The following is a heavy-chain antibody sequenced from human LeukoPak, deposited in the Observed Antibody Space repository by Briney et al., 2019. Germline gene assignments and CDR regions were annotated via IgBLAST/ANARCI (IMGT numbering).Heavy chain of an antibody. Sequence: AGGSLRLSCAASGFTFSSYGMHWVRQAPGKGLEWVTLISYDGSNKYYADSVKGRFTISRDNSKNTLYLQMNSLRAGDTAVYYCARDCIGGTCYDAFDIWGQGTMVTVSS. V-gene: IGHV3-30*03. CDR2: ISYDGSNK. CDR1: GFTFSSYG. CDR3: ARDCIGGTCYDAFDI. J-gene: IGHJ3*02. D-gene: IGHD2-15*01.